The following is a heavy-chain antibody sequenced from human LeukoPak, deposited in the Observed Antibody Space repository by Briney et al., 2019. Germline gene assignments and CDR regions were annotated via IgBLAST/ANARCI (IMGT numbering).Heavy chain of an antibody. V-gene: IGHV3-48*01. CDR2: ISSSSTI. Sequence: PGGSLRLSCAASGFTFSSYSMNWVRQAPGKGLEWVSYISSSSTIYYADSVKGRFTISRDNAKNSLYLQMNSLRAEDTAVYYCARVVKGTVEGRDYWGQGTLVTVSS. D-gene: IGHD4-23*01. J-gene: IGHJ4*02. CDR1: GFTFSSYS. CDR3: ARVVKGTVEGRDY.